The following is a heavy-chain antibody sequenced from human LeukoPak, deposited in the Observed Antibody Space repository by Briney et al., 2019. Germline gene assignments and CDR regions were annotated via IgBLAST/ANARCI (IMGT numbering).Heavy chain of an antibody. Sequence: GGSLRLSCAASGFTFSSYWMSWVRQAPGKGLEWVANIKQDGSEKYYVDSVKGRFTMSGDNAKNSLYLQMNSLRAEDTAVYYCARVQWELRGVGSYFEYWGQGALVTVSP. CDR2: IKQDGSEK. CDR3: ARVQWELRGVGSYFEY. CDR1: GFTFSSYW. J-gene: IGHJ4*02. V-gene: IGHV3-7*01. D-gene: IGHD1-26*01.